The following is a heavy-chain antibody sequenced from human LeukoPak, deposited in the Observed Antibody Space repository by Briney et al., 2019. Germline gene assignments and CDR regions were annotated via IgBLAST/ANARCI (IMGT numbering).Heavy chain of an antibody. D-gene: IGHD2-15*01. CDR1: GVSISSYY. V-gene: IGHV4-59*08. CDR2: IYYTGST. J-gene: IGHJ5*02. Sequence: NTSENLSLTCSVSGVSISSYYWNWIRQPPGKELEWIGYIYYTGSTNYNPSLKSRVTISVDTSKNQFSLKLSSVTAADTAVYYCARGWGYCSGGSCYGSKNWFDPWGQGTLVTVSS. CDR3: ARGWGYCSGGSCYGSKNWFDP.